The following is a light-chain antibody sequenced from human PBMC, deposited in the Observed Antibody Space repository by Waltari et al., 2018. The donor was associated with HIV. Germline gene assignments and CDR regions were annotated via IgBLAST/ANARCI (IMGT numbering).Light chain of an antibody. Sequence: DIQMTQSPSTLSASVGARVTITCRASQSIGTGLAWYQQKPGKAPKLLIYRASSLDSGVPSRFSGSGSGAEFTLTISSLQPDDFATYYCQQYNIYGTFGQGTKVEIK. CDR2: RAS. J-gene: IGKJ1*01. V-gene: IGKV1-5*03. CDR3: QQYNIYGT. CDR1: QSIGTG.